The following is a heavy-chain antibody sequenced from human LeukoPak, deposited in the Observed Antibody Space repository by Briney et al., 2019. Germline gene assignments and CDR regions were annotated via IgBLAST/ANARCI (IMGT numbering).Heavy chain of an antibody. CDR1: GFTFDDYA. Sequence: PGGSLRLSCAASGFTFDDYAMHWVRQAPGKGLEWVSGISWNSGSIGYADSVKGRFTISRDNAKNSLYLQMNSLRAEDTALYYCAKDMCSSTGCHEFDYWSQGTLVTVSS. J-gene: IGHJ4*02. D-gene: IGHD2-2*01. CDR2: ISWNSGSI. V-gene: IGHV3-9*01. CDR3: AKDMCSSTGCHEFDY.